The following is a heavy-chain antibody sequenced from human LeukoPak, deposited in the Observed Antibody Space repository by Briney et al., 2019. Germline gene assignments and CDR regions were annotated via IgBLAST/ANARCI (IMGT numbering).Heavy chain of an antibody. CDR3: AKGFRNYYYYYYMDV. Sequence: GGSLRLSCAASGFTFSSYGMHWVRQAPGKGLEWVAFIRYDGSNKYYADSVKGRFTISRDNSKNTLYLQMNSLRAEDTAVHYCAKGFRNYYYYYYMDVWGKGTTVTVSS. J-gene: IGHJ6*03. CDR1: GFTFSSYG. V-gene: IGHV3-30*02. D-gene: IGHD1-14*01. CDR2: IRYDGSNK.